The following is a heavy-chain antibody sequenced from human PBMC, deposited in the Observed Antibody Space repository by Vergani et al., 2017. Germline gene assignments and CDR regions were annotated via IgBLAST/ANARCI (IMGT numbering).Heavy chain of an antibody. J-gene: IGHJ6*02. CDR3: ASRVWGEWLLFFRDYYYGMDV. V-gene: IGHV3-21*04. D-gene: IGHD3-3*01. CDR2: ISSSSSYI. Sequence: EVQLVESGGGLVKPGGSLRLSCAASGFTFSSYSMNWVRQAPGKGLEWVSSISSSSSYIYYADSVKGRFTISRDNAKNSLYLQMNSLRAEDTAVYYCASRVWGEWLLFFRDYYYGMDVWGQGTTVTVSS. CDR1: GFTFSSYS.